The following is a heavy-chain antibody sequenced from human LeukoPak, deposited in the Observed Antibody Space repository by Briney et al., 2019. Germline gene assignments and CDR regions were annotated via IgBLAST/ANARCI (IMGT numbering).Heavy chain of an antibody. CDR2: INHSGGT. CDR1: GGSFSGYY. D-gene: IGHD3/OR15-3a*01. CDR3: PGAHSIFGLGKGRRSGYMDV. V-gene: IGHV4-34*01. Sequence: SETLSLTCAVYGGSFSGYYWSWIRQPPGKGLEWIGEINHSGGTNYNPSLKSRVTISVETSKNHFSLNLSSVTPAATPGVDLPGAHSIFGLGKGRRSGYMDVWGKGTTVTVSS. J-gene: IGHJ6*03.